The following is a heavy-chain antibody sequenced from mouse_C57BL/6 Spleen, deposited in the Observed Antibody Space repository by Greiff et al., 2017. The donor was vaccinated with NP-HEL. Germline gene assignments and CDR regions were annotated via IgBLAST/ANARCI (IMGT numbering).Heavy chain of an antibody. D-gene: IGHD1-1*01. V-gene: IGHV1-42*01. CDR2: INPSTGGT. CDR3: ARGDFTTVVATRAMDY. J-gene: IGHJ4*01. Sequence: EVQLQQSGPELVKPGASVKISFKASGYSFTGYYMNWVKQSPEKSLEWIGEINPSTGGTTYNQKFKAKATLTVDKSSSTAYMQLKSLTSEDSAVYYCARGDFTTVVATRAMDYWGQGTSVTVSS. CDR1: GYSFTGYY.